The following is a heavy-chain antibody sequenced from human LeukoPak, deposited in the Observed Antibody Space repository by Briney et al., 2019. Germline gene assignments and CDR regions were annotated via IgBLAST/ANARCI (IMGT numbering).Heavy chain of an antibody. Sequence: SETLSLTCTVSGYSISSGYYWGWIRQPPGKGLEWIGNIYHDGSTYYNPSLKSRVTISVDTSKNQFSLKLRSVTAADTAVHYCARSGASSSGWPFDYWGQGTLVTVSS. CDR2: IYHDGST. V-gene: IGHV4-38-2*02. D-gene: IGHD6-19*01. CDR1: GYSISSGYY. J-gene: IGHJ4*02. CDR3: ARSGASSSGWPFDY.